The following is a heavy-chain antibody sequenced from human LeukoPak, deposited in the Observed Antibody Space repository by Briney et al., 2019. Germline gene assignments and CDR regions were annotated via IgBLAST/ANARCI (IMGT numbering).Heavy chain of an antibody. CDR3: AMDYGDYYYMDV. J-gene: IGHJ6*03. V-gene: IGHV3-30*02. D-gene: IGHD4-17*01. Sequence: PGGSLRLSCAASGFTFSSYGMHWVRQAPGKGLEWVAFIRYDGSNKYYADSVKGRFTISRDNAKNSLYLQMNSLRAEDTAVYYCAMDYGDYYYMDVWGKGTTVTVSS. CDR1: GFTFSSYG. CDR2: IRYDGSNK.